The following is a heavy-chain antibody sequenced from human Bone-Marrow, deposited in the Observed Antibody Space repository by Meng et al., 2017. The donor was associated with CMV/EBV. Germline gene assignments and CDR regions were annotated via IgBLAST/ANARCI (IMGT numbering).Heavy chain of an antibody. CDR1: GFTFDDYA. CDR3: ARGDAGYYYGMDV. D-gene: IGHD5-24*01. J-gene: IGHJ6*01. CDR2: ISWNSGSI. Sequence: GGSLRLSCAASGFTFDDYAMHWVRQAPGKGLEWVSGISWNSGSIGYADSVKGRFTISRDNAKNSLFLQMNSLRAEDTAVYYCARGDAGYYYGMDVWGQGTTVTGSS. V-gene: IGHV3-9*01.